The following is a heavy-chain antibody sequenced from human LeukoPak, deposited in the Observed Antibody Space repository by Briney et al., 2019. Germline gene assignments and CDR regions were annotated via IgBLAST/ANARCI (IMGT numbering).Heavy chain of an antibody. CDR2: INHSGST. D-gene: IGHD2-2*02. CDR3: ARGGVVVPAAIRFRSSYYFDY. J-gene: IGHJ4*02. V-gene: IGHV4-34*01. Sequence: SETLSLTCAVYGGSFSGYYWSWIRQPPGKGLEWIGEINHSGSTNYNPSLKSRVTISVDTSKNQFSLKLSSVTAADTAVYYCARGGVVVPAAIRFRSSYYFDYWGQGTLVTVSS. CDR1: GGSFSGYY.